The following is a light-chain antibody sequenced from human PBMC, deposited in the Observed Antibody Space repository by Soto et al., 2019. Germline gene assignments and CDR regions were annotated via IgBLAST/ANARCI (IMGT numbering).Light chain of an antibody. J-gene: IGKJ1*01. CDR3: QQYNSYSLT. CDR2: DAS. V-gene: IGKV1-5*01. Sequence: DIQMTQTPSTLSASVGDRVNITCRASQFISDWLAWYQQKPGKAPKLLISDASNLESGVSARFRGSGSGTEFTLTISSLQPEDFATYCCQQYNSYSLTFGQGSKVDIK. CDR1: QFISDW.